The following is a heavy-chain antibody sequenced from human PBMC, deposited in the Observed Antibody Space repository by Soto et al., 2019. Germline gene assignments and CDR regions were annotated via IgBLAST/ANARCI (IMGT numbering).Heavy chain of an antibody. CDR2: IWYDGSNK. J-gene: IGHJ4*02. CDR1: GFTFSSYG. V-gene: IGHV3-33*01. CDR3: AREALWFGELYALDY. Sequence: GESLKISCAASGFTFSSYGMHWVRQAPGKGLEWVAVIWYDGSNKYYADSVKGRFTISRDNSKNTLYLQMNSLRAEDTAVYYCAREALWFGELYALDYWGQGTLVTVSS. D-gene: IGHD3-10*01.